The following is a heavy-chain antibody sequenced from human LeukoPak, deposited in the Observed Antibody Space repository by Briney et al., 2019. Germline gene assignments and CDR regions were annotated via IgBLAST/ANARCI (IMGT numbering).Heavy chain of an antibody. V-gene: IGHV3-48*01. D-gene: IGHD2/OR15-2a*01. Sequence: GGSLRLSCAASGFTFSSYAMSWVRQAPGKGLEWVSYISSSTIYYADSVKGRFTISRDNAKNSLYLQMNSLRAEDTAVYYCASSYHFDYMDVWGKGTTVTVSS. J-gene: IGHJ6*03. CDR3: ASSYHFDYMDV. CDR2: ISSSTI. CDR1: GFTFSSYA.